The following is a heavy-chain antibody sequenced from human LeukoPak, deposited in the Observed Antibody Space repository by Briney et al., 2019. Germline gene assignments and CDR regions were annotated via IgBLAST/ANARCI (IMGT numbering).Heavy chain of an antibody. CDR1: GGSISSSSYY. Sequence: SETLSLTCTVSGGSISSSSYYWGWIRQPPGKGLEWIGSIYCSGSTYYNPALKSRVTISVDTSKNQFSLKLSSVTAADTAVYYCARELRITMVRGVLDAFDIWGQGTMVTVSS. CDR2: IYCSGST. D-gene: IGHD3-10*01. CDR3: ARELRITMVRGVLDAFDI. J-gene: IGHJ3*02. V-gene: IGHV4-39*07.